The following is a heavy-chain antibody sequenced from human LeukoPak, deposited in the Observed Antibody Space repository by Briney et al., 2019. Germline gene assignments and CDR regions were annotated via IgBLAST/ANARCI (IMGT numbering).Heavy chain of an antibody. J-gene: IGHJ4*02. CDR3: VTDLHGINWYVY. V-gene: IGHV3-30*02. CDR2: VENDGTTK. CDR1: GFTFRSLG. Sequence: GGSLRLSCPASGFTFRSLGMHWVRQAPGKWLEWVAFVENDGTTKYYADSVKGRFSISRDNSKNTLFLQMNNLRTDDTSMYYCVTDLHGINWYVYWGQGTLVTVSS. D-gene: IGHD3-16*01.